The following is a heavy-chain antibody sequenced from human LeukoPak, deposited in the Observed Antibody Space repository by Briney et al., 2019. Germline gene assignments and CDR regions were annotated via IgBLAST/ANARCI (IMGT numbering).Heavy chain of an antibody. CDR2: ISYDGSNK. Sequence: LPGGSLRLSCAASGFTFSSYAMHWVRQAPGKGLEWVAVISYDGSNKYYADSVKGRFTISRDNSKNTLYLQMNSLRAEDTAVYYCARGPYDSSGYYSGLEALSRPAPLFDYWGQGTLVTVSS. CDR1: GFTFSSYA. D-gene: IGHD3-22*01. V-gene: IGHV3-30-3*01. J-gene: IGHJ4*02. CDR3: ARGPYDSSGYYSGLEALSRPAPLFDY.